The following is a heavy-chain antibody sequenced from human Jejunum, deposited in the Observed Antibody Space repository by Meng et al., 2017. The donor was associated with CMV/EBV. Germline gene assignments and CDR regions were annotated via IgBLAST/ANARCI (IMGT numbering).Heavy chain of an antibody. CDR2: NNHSGGT. J-gene: IGHJ4*02. D-gene: IGHD4-17*01. Sequence: LTWAVSSNSISTSLWWIWVRQPPGKGLEWIGENNHSGGTHCNPSLKSRVTISLDKSKNQFSLDLNSVTAADTAVYYCARKGVGDSLLYWGQGTLVTVSS. CDR3: ARKGVGDSLLY. V-gene: IGHV4-4*02. CDR1: SNSISTSLW.